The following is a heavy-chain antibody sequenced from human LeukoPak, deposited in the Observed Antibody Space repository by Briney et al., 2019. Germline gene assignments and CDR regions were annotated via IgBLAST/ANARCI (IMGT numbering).Heavy chain of an antibody. CDR1: RGTFSSYA. V-gene: IGHV1-69*01. CDR3: ARDTLYDFWSGHLFDP. CDR2: IIPIFGTA. Sequence: SVKVSCKASRGTFSSYAIGWVRQAPGQGLEWMGGIIPIFGTANYAQKFQGRVTITADESTSTAYMELSSLRSEDTAVYYCARDTLYDFWSGHLFDPWGQGTLVTVSS. D-gene: IGHD3-3*01. J-gene: IGHJ5*02.